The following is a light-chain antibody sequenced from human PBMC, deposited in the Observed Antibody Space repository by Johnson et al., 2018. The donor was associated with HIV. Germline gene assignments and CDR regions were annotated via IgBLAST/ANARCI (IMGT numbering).Light chain of an antibody. CDR2: DNN. Sequence: QSVLTQPPSVSAAPGQKVTISCSGSSSNIGNNYVSWYQQLPGTAPKLLIYDNNKRPSGIPDRFSGSKSGTSATLGITGLQTGDEADYHCATWYSSLSVYVFGTGTKVTVL. J-gene: IGLJ1*01. V-gene: IGLV1-51*01. CDR3: ATWYSSLSVYV. CDR1: SSNIGNNY.